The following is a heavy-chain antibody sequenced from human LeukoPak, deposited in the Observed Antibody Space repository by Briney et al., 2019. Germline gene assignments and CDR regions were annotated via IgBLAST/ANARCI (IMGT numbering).Heavy chain of an antibody. D-gene: IGHD3-16*01. J-gene: IGHJ3*02. V-gene: IGHV4-34*01. Sequence: SETLSLTCAVYGGSFSGYSWSWIRQPPGKGLEWIGEINHSGSINYNPSLKSRVTMSVDTSKNQFSLKLSSVTAADTAVYYCAISPDYDFIWGSYSIWGQGTMVTVSS. CDR3: AISPDYDFIWGSYSI. CDR2: INHSGSI. CDR1: GGSFSGYS.